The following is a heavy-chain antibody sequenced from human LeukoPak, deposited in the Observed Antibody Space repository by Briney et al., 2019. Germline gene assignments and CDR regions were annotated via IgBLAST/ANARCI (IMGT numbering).Heavy chain of an antibody. V-gene: IGHV3-30*02. CDR2: IACDGNNQ. Sequence: GGSLRLSCAVSGLTFSSYGMHWVRQAPGKGLDWVAFIACDGNNQYYADSVKGRFTISRDNSKNTLYLQMNSLRPEDTAVYYCAKVGSHFGDHWGQGTLVIVTS. J-gene: IGHJ4*02. CDR1: GLTFSSYG. CDR3: AKVGSHFGDH. D-gene: IGHD3-10*01.